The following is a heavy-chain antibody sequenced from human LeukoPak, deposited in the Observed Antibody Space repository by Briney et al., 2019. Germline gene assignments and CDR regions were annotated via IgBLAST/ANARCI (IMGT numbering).Heavy chain of an antibody. CDR1: GYTFTSYD. J-gene: IGHJ5*02. V-gene: IGHV1-8*01. Sequence: ASVKVSCKASGYTFTSYDINRVRQATGQGLEWMGGMNPNSGNTGYVQKFQGRVTMTRNTSLSTAYMELSSLRSEDTAVYYCARGNAHSTSSAWFDPWGQGTLVTVSS. CDR2: MNPNSGNT. D-gene: IGHD6-6*01. CDR3: ARGNAHSTSSAWFDP.